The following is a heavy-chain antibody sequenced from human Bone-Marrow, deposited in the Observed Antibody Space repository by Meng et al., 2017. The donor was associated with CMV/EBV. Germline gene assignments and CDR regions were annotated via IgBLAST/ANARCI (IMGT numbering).Heavy chain of an antibody. CDR2: IYHSGST. CDR1: GGSISSSNW. D-gene: IGHD3-22*01. Sequence: TCPVSGGSISSSNWWSWVRQPPGKVLEWIGEIYHSGSTNYNPSLKSRVTISVDKSKNQFSLKLSSVTAADTAVYYCASLSSGYYYGYWGQGTLVTVSS. J-gene: IGHJ4*02. CDR3: ASLSSGYYYGY. V-gene: IGHV4-4*02.